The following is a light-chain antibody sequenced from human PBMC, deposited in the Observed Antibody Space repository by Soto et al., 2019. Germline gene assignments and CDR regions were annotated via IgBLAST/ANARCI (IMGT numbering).Light chain of an antibody. CDR2: DAS. V-gene: IGKV3-11*01. CDR3: QQRNNWARTT. J-gene: IGKJ4*01. CDR1: QSVGTY. Sequence: EMVLTQSPDTLSLSPGERATLYCRARQSVGTYLAWYQHKPGQAPRLLIYDASNRATGIPARFSGSGSGTDFALTISSLEPEDCAVYYCQQRNNWARTTVGGGTKVEIK.